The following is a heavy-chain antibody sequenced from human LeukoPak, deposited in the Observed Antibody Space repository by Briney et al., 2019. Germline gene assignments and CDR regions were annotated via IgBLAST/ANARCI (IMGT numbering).Heavy chain of an antibody. J-gene: IGHJ3*02. CDR2: VTGSGANT. V-gene: IGHV3-23*01. Sequence: GGSLRLSCAASGFTFSDYAMSWVRQAPGRGLEWVSGVTGSGANTYYTGSVKGRSTISRDNSKNTLYLQMNSLRAEDTAVYYCAKSFFPGGSSFTFDIWGQGTLVTVSS. CDR3: AKSFFPGGSSFTFDI. D-gene: IGHD3-10*01. CDR1: GFTFSDYA.